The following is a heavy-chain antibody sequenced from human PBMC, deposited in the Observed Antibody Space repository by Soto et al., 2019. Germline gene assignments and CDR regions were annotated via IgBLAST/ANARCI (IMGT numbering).Heavy chain of an antibody. Sequence: SVKVSCKASGGTFSSYAISWVRQAPGQGLEWMGGIIPIFGTANYAQKFQGRVTITADESTSTAYMELSSLRSEDTAVYYCARGTILGVVQREYGMDVWGQGTTVTVSS. CDR3: ARGTILGVVQREYGMDV. CDR2: IIPIFGTA. D-gene: IGHD3-3*01. J-gene: IGHJ6*02. CDR1: GGTFSSYA. V-gene: IGHV1-69*13.